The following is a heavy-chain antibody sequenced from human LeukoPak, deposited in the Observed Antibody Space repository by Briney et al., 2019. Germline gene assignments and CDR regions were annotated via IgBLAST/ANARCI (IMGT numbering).Heavy chain of an antibody. Sequence: HPGGSLRLSCAASGFTFSNAWMNWVRQAPGKGLEWVSYISSSSSTIYYADSVKGRFTISRDNAKNSLYLQMNSLRAEDTAVYYCAKGRDYCSGGSCYSGVIDYWGQGTLVTVSS. D-gene: IGHD2-15*01. V-gene: IGHV3-48*01. J-gene: IGHJ4*02. CDR2: ISSSSSTI. CDR1: GFTFSNAW. CDR3: AKGRDYCSGGSCYSGVIDY.